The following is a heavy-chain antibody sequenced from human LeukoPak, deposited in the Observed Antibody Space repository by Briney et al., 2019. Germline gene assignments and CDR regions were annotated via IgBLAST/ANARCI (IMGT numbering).Heavy chain of an antibody. CDR2: IYYSGST. Sequence: PSETLSLTCTVSGASISSGAYYWSWIRQHPGKGLECIGYIYYSGSTYYNPSLKSRVTISVDTSKNQFSLNLRSVTAADTAVYYCARDSSTWWFDYWGQGTLATVSS. J-gene: IGHJ4*02. V-gene: IGHV4-31*03. D-gene: IGHD6-13*01. CDR1: GASISSGAYY. CDR3: ARDSSTWWFDY.